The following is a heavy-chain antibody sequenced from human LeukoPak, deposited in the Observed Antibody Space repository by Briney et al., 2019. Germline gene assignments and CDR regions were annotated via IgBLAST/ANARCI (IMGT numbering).Heavy chain of an antibody. D-gene: IGHD3-10*01. CDR2: IKSKTDGGTT. CDR1: GFTFSNAW. Sequence: GGSLRLSCAASGFTFSNAWMSWVRQAPGKGLEWVGRIKSKTDGGTTDYAAPVKGRFTISRDDSKNTLYLQMNSLKTEDTAVYYCAKDGYGSGPNGAFDIWGQGTMVTVSS. CDR3: AKDGYGSGPNGAFDI. V-gene: IGHV3-15*01. J-gene: IGHJ3*02.